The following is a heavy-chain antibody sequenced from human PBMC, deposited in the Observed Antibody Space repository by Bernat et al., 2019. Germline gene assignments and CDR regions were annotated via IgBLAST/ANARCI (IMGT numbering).Heavy chain of an antibody. CDR2: ISAYNGNT. J-gene: IGHJ4*02. V-gene: IGHV1-18*01. CDR1: GYTFTSYG. CDR3: ARESRIRFLGWLLPIDF. Sequence: QVQLVQSGAEVKKPGASVKVSCKASGYTFTSYGISWVRQAPGQGLEWMGWISAYNGNTNYAQKLQGRVTMTTDTSTSTAYMGLRSLRSDDTAVYYCARESRIRFLGWLLPIDFLGQGTLVTVPS. D-gene: IGHD3-3*01.